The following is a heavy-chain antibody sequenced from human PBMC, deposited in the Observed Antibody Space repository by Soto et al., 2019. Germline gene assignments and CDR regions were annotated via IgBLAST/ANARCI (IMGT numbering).Heavy chain of an antibody. CDR1: GGSFRNYG. D-gene: IGHD3-9*01. J-gene: IGHJ6*02. CDR3: ARARDYDLLTAREYALDV. CDR2: IMPVFGTA. V-gene: IGHV1-69*01. Sequence: QVQLVQSWAEVKKPGSSVRVSCKVSGGSFRNYGITWVRQSPGQGLEWMGGIMPVFGTAVYAQKFQGRVTISADELTTTARLELRSLSSDDTAVYFCARARDYDLLTAREYALDVWGQGTTVTV.